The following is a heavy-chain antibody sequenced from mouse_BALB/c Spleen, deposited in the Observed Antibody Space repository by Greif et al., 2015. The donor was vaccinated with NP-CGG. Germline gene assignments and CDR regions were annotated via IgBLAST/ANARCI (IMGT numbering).Heavy chain of an antibody. CDR3: ARWGIGSSHAMDY. D-gene: IGHD1-1*01. CDR2: ISSGSSTI. V-gene: IGHV5-17*02. CDR1: GFTFSSFG. Sequence: EVKLVESGGGLVQPGGSRKLSCAASGFTFSSFGMHWVRQAPEKGLEWVAYISSGSSTIYYADTVKGRFTISRDNPKNTLFLQMTSLRSEDTAMYYCARWGIGSSHAMDYWGQGTSVTVSS. J-gene: IGHJ4*01.